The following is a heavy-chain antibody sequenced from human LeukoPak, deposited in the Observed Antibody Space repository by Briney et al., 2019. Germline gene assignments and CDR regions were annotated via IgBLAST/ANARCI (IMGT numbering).Heavy chain of an antibody. CDR1: GGSISSYY. Sequence: PAETLSLTCTVSGGSISSYYWSWIRQPPGKGLEWIGYIYYSGSTNYNPSLKSRVTIAVDPSKIPLSLKLSSVTAADPAVYYCARVPLAEAGYYFDYWGQGTLVTVSS. V-gene: IGHV4-59*01. CDR2: IYYSGST. J-gene: IGHJ4*02. D-gene: IGHD6-13*01. CDR3: ARVPLAEAGYYFDY.